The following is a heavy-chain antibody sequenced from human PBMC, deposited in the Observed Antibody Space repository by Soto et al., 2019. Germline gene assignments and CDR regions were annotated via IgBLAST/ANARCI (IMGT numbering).Heavy chain of an antibody. CDR2: INHSGST. Sequence: SETLSLTCAVYGGSFSGYYWSWSRQPPGKGLEWIGEINHSGSTNYNPSLKSRVTISVDTSKNQFSLKLSSVTAADTAVYYCASFNCSSTSCLPDYFDYWGQGTLVTVSS. CDR1: GGSFSGYY. J-gene: IGHJ4*02. CDR3: ASFNCSSTSCLPDYFDY. D-gene: IGHD2-2*01. V-gene: IGHV4-34*01.